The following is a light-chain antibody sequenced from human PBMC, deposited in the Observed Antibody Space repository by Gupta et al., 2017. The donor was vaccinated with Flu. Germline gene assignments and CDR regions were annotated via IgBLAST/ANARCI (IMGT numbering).Light chain of an antibody. Sequence: KLRIYEASSLQSGVPSRFSGSGSGTEFTRTISSLQPEDCETYDCQQLRTFGHGTKVDIK. J-gene: IGKJ3*01. CDR2: EAS. V-gene: IGKV1-9*01. CDR3: QQLRT.